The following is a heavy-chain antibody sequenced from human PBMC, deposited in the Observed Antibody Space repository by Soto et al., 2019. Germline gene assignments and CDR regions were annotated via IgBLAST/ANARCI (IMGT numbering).Heavy chain of an antibody. CDR3: ARDFAWAFDY. Sequence: EVQLVESGGGLVQPGGSLRLSCVASGFTFSSYSMNWVHQAPGKGLEWVSYISTSSRTIHYADSVKGRFTISRDNAKNSLYLQMNSVRDYDTAVYHCARDFAWAFDYWGQGTLLTVSP. D-gene: IGHD1-26*01. CDR1: GFTFSSYS. J-gene: IGHJ4*02. V-gene: IGHV3-48*02. CDR2: ISTSSRTI.